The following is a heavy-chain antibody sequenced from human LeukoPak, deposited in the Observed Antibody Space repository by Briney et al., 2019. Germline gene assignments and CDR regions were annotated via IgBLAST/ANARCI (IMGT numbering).Heavy chain of an antibody. CDR2: INPNSGGT. J-gene: IGHJ4*02. CDR3: ARVGTYYYGSGSDY. Sequence: ASVKVSCKASGYTFTGYYMHWVRQAPGQGLEWTGWINPNSGGTNYAQKFQGRVTMTRDTSISTAYMELSRLRSDDTAVYYCARVGTYYYGSGSDYWGQGTLVTVSS. V-gene: IGHV1-2*02. D-gene: IGHD3-10*01. CDR1: GYTFTGYY.